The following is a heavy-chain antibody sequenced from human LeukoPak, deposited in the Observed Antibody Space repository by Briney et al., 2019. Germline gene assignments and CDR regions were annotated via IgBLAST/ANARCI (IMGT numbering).Heavy chain of an antibody. Sequence: SGTPSLTCAVSGGSISSSNWWSWVRQPPGKGLEWIGEIYHSGSTNYNPSLKSRVTISVDKSKNQFSLKLSSVTAADTAVYYCARGPTMVRGVIMKHYYYYYMDVWGKGTTVTVSS. D-gene: IGHD3-10*01. J-gene: IGHJ6*03. CDR1: GGSISSSNW. V-gene: IGHV4-4*02. CDR3: ARGPTMVRGVIMKHYYYYYMDV. CDR2: IYHSGST.